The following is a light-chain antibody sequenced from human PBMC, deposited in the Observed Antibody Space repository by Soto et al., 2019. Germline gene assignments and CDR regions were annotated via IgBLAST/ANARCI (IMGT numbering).Light chain of an antibody. CDR2: KAS. V-gene: IGKV1-5*03. Sequence: DIKITHSPSTRSGAGGSKLTTTCRASQTISSWLAWYQQKPGKAPKLLIYKASTLKSGVPSRFCGSGSGTEFTLTISSLQPDDFATYYCQHYNSYSEAFGQGTKVDIK. J-gene: IGKJ1*01. CDR3: QHYNSYSEA. CDR1: QTISSW.